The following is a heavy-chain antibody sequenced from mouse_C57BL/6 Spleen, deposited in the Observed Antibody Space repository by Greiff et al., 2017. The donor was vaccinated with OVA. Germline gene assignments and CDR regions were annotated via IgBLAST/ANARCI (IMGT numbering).Heavy chain of an antibody. CDR2: INPNNGGT. CDR1: GYIFTSYW. CDR3: AREGFDAMDY. J-gene: IGHJ4*01. V-gene: IGHV1-53*01. Sequence: QVQLQQPGTELVKPGASVKLSCKASGYIFTSYWLHWVKQRPGQGLEWIGNINPNNGGTNYNEKFKSKNTLTVDKSSSTAYMQLSSLTSEDSAVYYCAREGFDAMDYWGQGTSVTVSS.